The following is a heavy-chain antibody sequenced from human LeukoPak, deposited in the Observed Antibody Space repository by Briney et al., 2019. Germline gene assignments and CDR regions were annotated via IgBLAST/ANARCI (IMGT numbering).Heavy chain of an antibody. V-gene: IGHV4-4*02. J-gene: IGHJ4*02. CDR3: ARGVEMATTIFDY. CDR2: ISLRGYT. CDR1: GGSIGSSEW. Sequence: SETLSLTCAVSGGSIGSSEWWSWVRQPPGKGLEWIGEISLRGYTNYKPSLNSRVTISADQSRNQLSLKLTSVTAADTAVYYCARGVEMATTIFDYWGQGTLVTVSS. D-gene: IGHD5-24*01.